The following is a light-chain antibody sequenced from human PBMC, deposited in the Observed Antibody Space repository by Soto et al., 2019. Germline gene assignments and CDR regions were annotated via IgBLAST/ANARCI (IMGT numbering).Light chain of an antibody. CDR3: NSFAGGAHVV. CDR1: SSDIGAYNY. Sequence: QSALAQPPSASGSPGQSVTISCTGTSSDIGAYNYVSWYQQYPGKAPKLRIYDVNQRPSGVPDRFSGSKSGNTASLTVSGLQAEDEAVYYCNSFAGGAHVVFGGGTKLTVL. J-gene: IGLJ2*01. CDR2: DVN. V-gene: IGLV2-8*01.